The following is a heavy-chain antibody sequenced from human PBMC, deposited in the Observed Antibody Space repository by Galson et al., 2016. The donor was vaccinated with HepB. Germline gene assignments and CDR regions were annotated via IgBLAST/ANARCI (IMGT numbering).Heavy chain of an antibody. CDR2: ITGSGGST. CDR1: GFTFSNYA. CDR3: AYNQNYGAGVYWFYGMDV. J-gene: IGHJ6*02. V-gene: IGHV3-23*01. D-gene: IGHD3-10*01. Sequence: SLRLSCAASGFTFSNYAVSWVRQAPGKGLEWVSLITGSGGSTYYADSVKGRFIISRDNSRNTLYLQMNSLRTEDTAVYYCAYNQNYGAGVYWFYGMDVWGQGTTVTVAS.